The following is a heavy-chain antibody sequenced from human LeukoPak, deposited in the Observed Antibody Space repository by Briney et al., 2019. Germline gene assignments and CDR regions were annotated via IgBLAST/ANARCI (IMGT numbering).Heavy chain of an antibody. J-gene: IGHJ4*02. CDR3: VRGAKCSGADCDSTKEYVYYFDY. D-gene: IGHD6-25*01. V-gene: IGHV1-8*03. CDR2: MNPISGNT. Sequence: EASVKVSCKASGYTFSNNDINWVRQATGQGLKWMGWMNPISGNTGFAQKFQGRVTVTRITSISTAYMEMSSLRSDDTAVYYCVRGAKCSGADCDSTKEYVYYFDYWGQGTLVTVSS. CDR1: GYTFSNND.